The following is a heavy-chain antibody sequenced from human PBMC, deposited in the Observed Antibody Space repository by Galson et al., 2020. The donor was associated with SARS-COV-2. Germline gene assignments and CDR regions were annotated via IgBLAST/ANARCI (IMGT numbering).Heavy chain of an antibody. D-gene: IGHD5-12*01. CDR2: IYYTGHT. CDR3: ARQARGSDSYYYYYYFMDV. Sequence: SETLSLTCTVSGGSLSSSYYYWGWIRQPPGKGLEWIGGIYYTGHTFYNPSLKSRVSISVDSSKNQFSLKVTSVTAADTAVYFCARQARGSDSYYYYYYFMDVWGKGTTVTVSS. V-gene: IGHV4-39*01. CDR1: GGSLSSSYYY. J-gene: IGHJ6*03.